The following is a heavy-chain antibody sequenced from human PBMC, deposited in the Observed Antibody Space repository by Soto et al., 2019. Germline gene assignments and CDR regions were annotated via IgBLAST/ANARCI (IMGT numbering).Heavy chain of an antibody. CDR2: IYYSGST. CDR3: ARYYDSSGFLVDFDY. V-gene: IGHV4-30-4*01. D-gene: IGHD3-22*01. J-gene: IGHJ4*02. Sequence: PSETLSLTCTVSGDSISSGDYYWSWIRQPPGKGLEWIGYIYYSGSTYYNPSLKSRVTISVDTSKNQFSLKLSSVTAADTAVYYCARYYDSSGFLVDFDYWGQGTLVTVSS. CDR1: GDSISSGDYY.